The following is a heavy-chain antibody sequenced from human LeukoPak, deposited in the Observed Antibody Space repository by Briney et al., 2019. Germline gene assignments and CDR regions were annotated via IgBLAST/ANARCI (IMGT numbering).Heavy chain of an antibody. CDR3: ARSDERRHKDAFDI. J-gene: IGHJ3*02. Sequence: SETLSLTCSVSGDSVSRSDSYWDWIRQPPGKGLEWIGTIYYSGRTYYSPSLKSRVTMSVDTSKNQFSLKLSSVTAADTAVYYCARSDERRHKDAFDIWGQGTMVIVSS. CDR1: GDSVSRSDSY. CDR2: IYYSGRT. V-gene: IGHV4-39*07.